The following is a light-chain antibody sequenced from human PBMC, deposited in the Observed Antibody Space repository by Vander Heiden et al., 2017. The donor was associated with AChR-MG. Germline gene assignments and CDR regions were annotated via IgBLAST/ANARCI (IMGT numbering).Light chain of an antibody. CDR1: RNIITW. Sequence: DLQMTQSPSTLSASVRDSVTTTCRASRNIITWLAWYQQKPGKAPQILIYDASTLKSGVASRFSGSGSGTDFTLAISSLQPDDVATYYCQQYDSYPWTFGQGTKVEI. CDR3: QQYDSYPWT. V-gene: IGKV1-5*01. J-gene: IGKJ1*01. CDR2: DAS.